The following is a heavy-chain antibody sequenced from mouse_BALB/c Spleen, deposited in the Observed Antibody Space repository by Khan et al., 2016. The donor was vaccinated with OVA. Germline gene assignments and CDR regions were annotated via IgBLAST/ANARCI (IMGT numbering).Heavy chain of an antibody. D-gene: IGHD2-14*01. CDR3: ARGDYRYDGIYYYAMDY. V-gene: IGHV2-9*02. Sequence: QVQLKESGPGLVAPSQSLSITCTVSGFSLTSYGVHWVRQPPGKGLEWLGVIWAGGSTNYNSALMSRLSISKDNSKSQVFLKMNSLQTDDTAMYXCARGDYRYDGIYYYAMDYWGQGTSVTVSS. CDR1: GFSLTSYG. J-gene: IGHJ4*01. CDR2: IWAGGST.